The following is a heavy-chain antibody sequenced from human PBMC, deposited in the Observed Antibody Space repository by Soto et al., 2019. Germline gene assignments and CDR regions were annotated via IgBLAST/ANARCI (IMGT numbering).Heavy chain of an antibody. CDR1: GGTFSSYA. Sequence: QVQLVQSGAEVKKPGSSVKVSCKASGGTFSSYAISWVRQAPGQGLEWMGGIIPIFGTANYAQKFQRRVTITADESTSQAYMELGSLRSEDTAVYYCARYEPRLGVGATPFDYWGQGTLVTVSS. V-gene: IGHV1-69*12. J-gene: IGHJ4*02. CDR2: IIPIFGTA. D-gene: IGHD1-26*01. CDR3: ARYEPRLGVGATPFDY.